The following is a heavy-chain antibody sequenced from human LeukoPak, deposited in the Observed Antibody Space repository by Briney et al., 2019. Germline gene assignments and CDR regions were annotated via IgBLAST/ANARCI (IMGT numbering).Heavy chain of an antibody. D-gene: IGHD5-18*01. V-gene: IGHV4-34*01. J-gene: IGHJ4*02. Sequence: SETLSLTCAVYGGSFSGYYWSWIRQPPGKGLEWIGEINHSGSTNYNPSLKSRVTISVDTSKNQFSLKLSSVTAADTAVYYCARAGGYSYGYVDYWGQGTLVTVSS. CDR1: GGSFSGYY. CDR3: ARAGGYSYGYVDY. CDR2: INHSGST.